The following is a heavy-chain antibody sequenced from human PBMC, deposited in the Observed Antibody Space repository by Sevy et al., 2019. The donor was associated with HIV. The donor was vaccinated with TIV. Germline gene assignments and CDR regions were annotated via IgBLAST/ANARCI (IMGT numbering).Heavy chain of an antibody. CDR2: ISSSSSYI. Sequence: GGSLRLSCAASGFTFSSYSMNWVRQAPGKGLEWVSSISSSSSYIYYADSVKGRFTISRDNAKNSLYLQMNSLRAEDTAVYYCARGQVIAAARGRYFDYWGQGTLVTVSS. CDR1: GFTFSSYS. J-gene: IGHJ4*02. V-gene: IGHV3-21*01. D-gene: IGHD6-13*01. CDR3: ARGQVIAAARGRYFDY.